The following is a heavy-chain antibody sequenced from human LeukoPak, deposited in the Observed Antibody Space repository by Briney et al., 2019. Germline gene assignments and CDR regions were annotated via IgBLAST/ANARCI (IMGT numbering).Heavy chain of an antibody. J-gene: IGHJ4*02. CDR1: GFTFSNYA. CDR2: ISGSGGST. V-gene: IGHV3-23*01. CDR3: ARDPFSFPIVVVPAAMGFDY. Sequence: GGSLRLSCVASGFTFSNYAMSWVRQTPGKGLEWVSSISGSGGSTHYADSVKGRFTISRDNSKNILYLQMNSLRAEDTAVYYCARDPFSFPIVVVPAAMGFDYWGQGTLVTVSS. D-gene: IGHD2-2*01.